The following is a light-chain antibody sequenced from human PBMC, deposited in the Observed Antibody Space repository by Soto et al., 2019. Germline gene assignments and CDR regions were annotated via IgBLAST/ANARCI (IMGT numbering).Light chain of an antibody. CDR1: QGIRNY. CDR3: QKYSGAPLT. J-gene: IGKJ4*01. Sequence: DIQMTQSPSSLSASVGDRVTITCRASQGIRNYLAWYQQKPGKVPKLLIYGASTLQSGVPSRFSGSGSGTDFTLTITSLQPEDFASYYCQKYSGAPLTFGGGTRVEIK. CDR2: GAS. V-gene: IGKV1-27*01.